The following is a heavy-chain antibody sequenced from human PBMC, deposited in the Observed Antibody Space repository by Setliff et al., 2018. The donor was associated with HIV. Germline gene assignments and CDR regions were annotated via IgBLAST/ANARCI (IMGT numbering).Heavy chain of an antibody. D-gene: IGHD1-1*01. CDR2: IIPIFGTP. CDR1: GGIFSRFA. V-gene: IGHV1-69*05. Sequence: SVKVSCKASGGIFSRFAFSWVRQVPGQGLEWMGGIIPIFGTPNYAQKFQGRVTITTDESTNTVYMELYSLTSEDTAIYYCASSAGAVPTTAPYGDYYYYFYMDVWGKGTTVTVS. CDR3: ASSAGAVPTTAPYGDYYYYFYMDV. J-gene: IGHJ6*03.